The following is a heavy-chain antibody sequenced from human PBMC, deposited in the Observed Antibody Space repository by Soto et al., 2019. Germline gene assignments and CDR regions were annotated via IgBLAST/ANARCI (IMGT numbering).Heavy chain of an antibody. Sequence: SETLSLTCGVSGDSVRSSNFHWGWIRQPPGKGLEWIANIYYTGSIDYKSSLKSRFTLSVDTSKNQFSLTLSSVTADDTAIYYCAKRDHAAVAGVLSPFDNWGQGALVTVSS. V-gene: IGHV4-39*01. CDR2: IYYTGSI. CDR3: AKRDHAAVAGVLSPFDN. D-gene: IGHD6-19*01. J-gene: IGHJ4*02. CDR1: GDSVRSSNFH.